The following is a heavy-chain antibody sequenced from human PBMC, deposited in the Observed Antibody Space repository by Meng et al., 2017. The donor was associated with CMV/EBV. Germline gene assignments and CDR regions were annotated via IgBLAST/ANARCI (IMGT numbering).Heavy chain of an antibody. V-gene: IGHV4-30-4*08. J-gene: IGHJ5*02. CDR1: GGSISSGDYY. D-gene: IGHD3-10*01. Sequence: VPVQGSGPVLVNPSQTLSLHCNVSGGSISSGDYYWSWNRQPPGKGLEWIGYIYYSGSTYYNPSLKSRVTISVGTSKNQFSLKLSSVTAADTAVYYCARGFTGVLLWFGESLGWFDPWGQGTLVTVSS. CDR3: ARGFTGVLLWFGESLGWFDP. CDR2: IYYSGST.